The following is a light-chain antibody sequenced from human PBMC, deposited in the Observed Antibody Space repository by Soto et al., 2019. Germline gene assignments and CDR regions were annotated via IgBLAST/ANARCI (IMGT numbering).Light chain of an antibody. J-gene: IGKJ2*01. CDR3: QHYNNWPPYT. V-gene: IGKV3D-15*01. Sequence: EIVLTQSPATLSLSPGERATLSCRASQRISSNLAWYQQKPGQAPRLLIYGASTRATGVPARFSGSGSETDFTLTISNLQSEDCAVYYCQHYNNWPPYTFGQGTKVDIK. CDR2: GAS. CDR1: QRISSN.